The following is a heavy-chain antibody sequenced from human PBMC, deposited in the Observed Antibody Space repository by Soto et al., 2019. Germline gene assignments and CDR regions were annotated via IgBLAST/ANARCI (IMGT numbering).Heavy chain of an antibody. CDR3: AKTANGWFSAFDI. Sequence: EVQLLESGGGLVQPGGSLRLSCAASGFTFSSYAMSWVRQAPGKGLEWVSAISGSGGTTYYADSVKGRFTFSRDNSKNTLYLQRNSLSAADTAVYYCAKTANGWFSAFDIWGQGTMVTVSS. D-gene: IGHD6-19*01. V-gene: IGHV3-23*01. CDR2: ISGSGGTT. CDR1: GFTFSSYA. J-gene: IGHJ3*02.